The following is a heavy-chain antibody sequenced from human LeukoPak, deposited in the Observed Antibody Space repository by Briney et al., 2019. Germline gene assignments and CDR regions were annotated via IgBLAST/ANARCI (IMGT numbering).Heavy chain of an antibody. CDR2: ISYDGSNK. Sequence: GGSLRLSCAASEFTFSNYGMHWVRQAPGKGLGWVAVISYDGSNKYYADSVKGRFTISRDNSKNTLYLQMNSLRAEDTAVYYCAREGLDSYYFDYWGQGTLVTVSS. V-gene: IGHV3-30*03. D-gene: IGHD3/OR15-3a*01. CDR1: EFTFSNYG. CDR3: AREGLDSYYFDY. J-gene: IGHJ4*02.